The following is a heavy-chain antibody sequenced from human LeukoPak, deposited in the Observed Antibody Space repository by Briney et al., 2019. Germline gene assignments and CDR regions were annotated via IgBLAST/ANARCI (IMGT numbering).Heavy chain of an antibody. J-gene: IGHJ4*02. Sequence: GGSLRLSCTASGFTLGGHDRHWVGQTTGDGLEWVAAVSAGHHAYYAGSVKGRFTVSREDDKNSLYLQMNSLRAGDTAVYYCVREARGYHYTYFDYWGQGSLVTVSS. D-gene: IGHD5-18*01. CDR3: VREARGYHYTYFDY. CDR1: GFTLGGHD. V-gene: IGHV3-13*01. CDR2: VSAGHHA.